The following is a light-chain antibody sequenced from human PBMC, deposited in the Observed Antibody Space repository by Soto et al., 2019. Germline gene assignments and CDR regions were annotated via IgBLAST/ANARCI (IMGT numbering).Light chain of an antibody. Sequence: QSALTQPASVSGSPGQSITISCTGTISGIGSYNLVSWYQHHPGKAPKLMIYEGSKRPSGVSNRFSGSKSGNTASLTISGLQAEDDADYYCCSYAGSTIHVVFGGGTKLTVL. J-gene: IGLJ2*01. CDR1: ISGIGSYNL. V-gene: IGLV2-23*01. CDR2: EGS. CDR3: CSYAGSTIHVV.